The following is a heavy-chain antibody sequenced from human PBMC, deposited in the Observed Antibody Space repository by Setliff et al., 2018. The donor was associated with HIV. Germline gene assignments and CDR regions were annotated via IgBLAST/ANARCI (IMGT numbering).Heavy chain of an antibody. V-gene: IGHV1-18*01. Sequence: GASVKVSCKASGYTFSNYGITWVRQAPGQGLEWMGWITSYNGNTNYAKKFKGRVTMITDTSTSIAYMELKSLRSEDTAVYYCARDHHSGRGSNFPWYSDLWGRGTLVTVSS. CDR2: ITSYNGNT. D-gene: IGHD1-26*01. J-gene: IGHJ2*01. CDR3: ARDHHSGRGSNFPWYSDL. CDR1: GYTFSNYG.